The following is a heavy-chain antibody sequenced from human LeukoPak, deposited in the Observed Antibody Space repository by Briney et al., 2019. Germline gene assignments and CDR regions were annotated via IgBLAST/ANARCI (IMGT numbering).Heavy chain of an antibody. CDR3: ATTRRPMYSSSWYGNWFDP. V-gene: IGHV1-24*01. CDR1: GYTLTELS. D-gene: IGHD6-13*01. CDR2: FDPEDGET. J-gene: IGHJ5*02. Sequence: ASVKVSCKVSGYTLTELSMHWVRQAPGKGLEWMGGFDPEDGETIYAQKFQGRVTMTEDTSTDTACMELSSLRSEDTAVYYCATTRRPMYSSSWYGNWFDPWGQGTLVTVSS.